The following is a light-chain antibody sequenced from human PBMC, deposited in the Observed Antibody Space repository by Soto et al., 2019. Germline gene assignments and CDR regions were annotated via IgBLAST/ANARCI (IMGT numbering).Light chain of an antibody. CDR2: GAS. Sequence: EIVLTQSPGTLSLSPGERATLSCRASQSVSSSYLAWYQQKPGQAPRLLIYGASSRATGIPDRFSGSGSGTDFTLTISRLEPEDFVVYYCQQYGSPAFGQGTKVEIK. V-gene: IGKV3-20*01. J-gene: IGKJ1*01. CDR1: QSVSSSY. CDR3: QQYGSPA.